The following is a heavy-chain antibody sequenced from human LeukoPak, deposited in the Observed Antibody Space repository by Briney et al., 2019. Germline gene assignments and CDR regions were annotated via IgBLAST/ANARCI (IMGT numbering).Heavy chain of an antibody. CDR2: ISGSGFT. Sequence: GGSLRLSCAASKITFSNYAMSWVRQAPGKGLEWVSAISGSGFTYYADSVKGRFTISRDNSKNTLFLQMNSLRAEDTAVYYCAKDQAVGDNPYYYYGMDVWGQGTTVTVSS. V-gene: IGHV3-23*01. CDR3: AKDQAVGDNPYYYYGMDV. J-gene: IGHJ6*02. CDR1: KITFSNYA. D-gene: IGHD1-26*01.